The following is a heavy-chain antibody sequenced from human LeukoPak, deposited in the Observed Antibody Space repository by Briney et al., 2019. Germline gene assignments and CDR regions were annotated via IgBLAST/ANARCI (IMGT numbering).Heavy chain of an antibody. V-gene: IGHV3-74*01. CDR1: GFTFSNYW. J-gene: IGHJ4*02. Sequence: GSLRLSCAASGFTFSNYWMHWVRQAPGKGLVWVSRINSDGSSRNYADSVKGRFTNSRDNAKNTLYLQMNSLRAEDTAVYYCASASSHRIAAGGDYWGQGTLVTVSS. D-gene: IGHD6-13*01. CDR2: INSDGSSR. CDR3: ASASSHRIAAGGDY.